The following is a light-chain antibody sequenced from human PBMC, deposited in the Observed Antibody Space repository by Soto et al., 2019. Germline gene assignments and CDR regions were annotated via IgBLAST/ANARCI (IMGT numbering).Light chain of an antibody. J-gene: IGKJ1*01. CDR1: QSISSW. CDR3: QQYNSYWT. V-gene: IGKV1-5*01. CDR2: DAS. Sequence: IQLTQSLSTLSACVGDRVTLTWRASQSISSWLAWYQQKPGKAPKLIIYDASSLESGVPSRFSGSGSGTDFTLTISSLQPEDFATYYCQQYNSYWTFGQGTKV.